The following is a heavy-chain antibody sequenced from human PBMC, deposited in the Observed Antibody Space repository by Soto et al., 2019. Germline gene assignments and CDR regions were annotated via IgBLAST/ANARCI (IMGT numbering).Heavy chain of an antibody. CDR2: ISYDGSNK. J-gene: IGHJ4*02. D-gene: IGHD6-6*01. V-gene: IGHV3-30*18. CDR3: AKDTWSIAAPLDY. Sequence: GGSLRLSCAASGFTFSSYGMHWVRQAPGKGLEWVAVISYDGSNKYYADSVKGRFTISRDNPKNTLYLQMNSLRAEDTAVYYCAKDTWSIAAPLDYWGQGTLVTVSS. CDR1: GFTFSSYG.